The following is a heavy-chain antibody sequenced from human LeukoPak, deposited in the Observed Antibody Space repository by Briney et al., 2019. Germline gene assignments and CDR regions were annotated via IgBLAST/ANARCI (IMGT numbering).Heavy chain of an antibody. D-gene: IGHD3-22*01. CDR3: ALGSSGPEDY. CDR2: ISAYNGNT. J-gene: IGHJ4*02. V-gene: IGHV1-18*04. CDR1: GYTFTGYY. Sequence: ASVTVSCKASGYTFTGYYMHWVRQAPGQGLEWMGWISAYNGNTNYAQKLQGRVTMTTDTSTSAAYMELRSLRSDDTAVYYCALGSSGPEDYWGQGTLVTVSS.